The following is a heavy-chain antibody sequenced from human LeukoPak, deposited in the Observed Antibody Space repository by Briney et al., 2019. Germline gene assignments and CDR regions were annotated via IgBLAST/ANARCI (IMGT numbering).Heavy chain of an antibody. CDR2: INSDGSWT. CDR3: TKDRQGPAAGTWYFDS. V-gene: IGHV3-74*01. CDR1: GNYW. J-gene: IGHJ4*02. D-gene: IGHD6-13*01. Sequence: GGSLRLSCAASGNYWMHWVRQAPGKGLVWVSHINSDGSWTSYADSVRGRFTISRDNSKNTVYLQLNSLRAGDTAIYYCTKDRQGPAAGTWYFDSWGQGTLVTVSS.